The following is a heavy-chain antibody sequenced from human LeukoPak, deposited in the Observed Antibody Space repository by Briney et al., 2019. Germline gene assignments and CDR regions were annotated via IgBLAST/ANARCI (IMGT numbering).Heavy chain of an antibody. V-gene: IGHV3-48*01. CDR1: GFTFSSYS. J-gene: IGHJ6*03. CDR2: ISSSSSTI. Sequence: GGSLRLSCAASGFTFSSYSMNWVRQAPGKGLEWVSYISSSSSTIYYADSVKGRFTISRDNAKNSLYLQMNSLRAEDTAVYYCAGGGPYYDFWSGYYGPNYYYYYMDVWGKGTTVTVSS. D-gene: IGHD3-3*01. CDR3: AGGGPYYDFWSGYYGPNYYYYYMDV.